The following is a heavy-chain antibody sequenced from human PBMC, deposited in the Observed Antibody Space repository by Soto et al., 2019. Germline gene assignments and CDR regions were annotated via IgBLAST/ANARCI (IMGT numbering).Heavy chain of an antibody. J-gene: IGHJ4*02. D-gene: IGHD1-1*01. CDR2: IFHGGST. CDR3: ARASTLSGPVLSD. CDR1: GGSISGYY. Sequence: SETLSLTCTVSGGSISGYYWSWVRQPPGKGLEWIGYIFHGGSTKYNPSLRSRVTMSVDTSKNQLSLKLTSVTAADTAVYYCARASTLSGPVLSDCGQGSLVTVSS. V-gene: IGHV4-59*08.